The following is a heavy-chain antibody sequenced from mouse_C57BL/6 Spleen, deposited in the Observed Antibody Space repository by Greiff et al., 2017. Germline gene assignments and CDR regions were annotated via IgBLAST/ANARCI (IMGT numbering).Heavy chain of an antibody. V-gene: IGHV1-81*01. CDR2: IYPRSGNT. J-gene: IGHJ4*01. CDR1: GYTFTSYG. D-gene: IGHD3-2*02. CDR3: ARGDIGTAQARAMDY. Sequence: VQLQESGAELARPGASVKLSCKASGYTFTSYGISWVKQRTGQGLGWIGEIYPRSGNTYYNEKFKGKDTLTADKSSSTAYMELRSLTSEDSAVYFCARGDIGTAQARAMDYWGQGTSVTVSS.